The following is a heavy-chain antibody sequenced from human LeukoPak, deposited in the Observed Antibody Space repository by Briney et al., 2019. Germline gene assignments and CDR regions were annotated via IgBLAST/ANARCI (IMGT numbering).Heavy chain of an antibody. J-gene: IGHJ4*02. D-gene: IGHD2-8*01. V-gene: IGHV3-21*01. CDR1: GFTFSSYS. CDR3: AREDGQGMDY. Sequence: GGSLRLSCAASGFTFSSYSMNWVRQAPGKGLEWVSSISSSSSYIYYADSLKGRFTVSRDNAKNSLFLQMNSLRAEDTAVYYCAREDGQGMDYWGQGTLVTVSS. CDR2: ISSSSSYI.